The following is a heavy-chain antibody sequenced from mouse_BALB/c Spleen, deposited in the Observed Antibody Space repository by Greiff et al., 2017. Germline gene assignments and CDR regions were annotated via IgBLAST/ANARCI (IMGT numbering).Heavy chain of an antibody. CDR3: AREGGSSWSYYAMDY. J-gene: IGHJ4*01. V-gene: IGHV14-3*02. D-gene: IGHD1-1*01. CDR2: IDPANGNT. CDR1: GFNIKDTY. Sequence: EVQLQQTGAELVKPGASVKLSCTASGFNIKDTYMHWVKQRPEQGLEWIGRIDPANGNTKYDPKFQGKATITADTSSNTAYLQLSSLTSDDTAVYYCAREGGSSWSYYAMDYWGQGTSVTVSS.